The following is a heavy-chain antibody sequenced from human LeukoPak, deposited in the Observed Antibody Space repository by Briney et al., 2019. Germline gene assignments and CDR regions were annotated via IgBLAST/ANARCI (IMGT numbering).Heavy chain of an antibody. CDR1: GFTFNNYA. CDR2: ISYDGSNK. Sequence: TGRSLRLSCAASGFTFNNYAMHWVRQAPGKGLERVAVISYDGSNKYYADSVKGRFTISRDNSKNTLYLRVNSLRAEDTAVYYCARDHRENWETYYFDYWGQGTLVTVSS. CDR3: ARDHRENWETYYFDY. V-gene: IGHV3-30-3*01. D-gene: IGHD7-27*01. J-gene: IGHJ4*02.